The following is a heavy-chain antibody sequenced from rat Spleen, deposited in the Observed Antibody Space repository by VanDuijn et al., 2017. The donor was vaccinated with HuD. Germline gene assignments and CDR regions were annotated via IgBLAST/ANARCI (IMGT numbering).Heavy chain of an antibody. V-gene: IGHV5-29*01. CDR1: GFTFSDYY. D-gene: IGHD1-10*01. Sequence: EVQLVESDGGLVQPGRSLKLSCAASGFTFSDYYMAWVRQAPTKGLEWVATISHDGSRTYYRDSVKGRFTISRDNAKSTLYLQMDSLRSEDTATYYCTRGGNYAFDFWGQGVMVTVSS. CDR2: ISHDGSRT. J-gene: IGHJ2*01. CDR3: TRGGNYAFDF.